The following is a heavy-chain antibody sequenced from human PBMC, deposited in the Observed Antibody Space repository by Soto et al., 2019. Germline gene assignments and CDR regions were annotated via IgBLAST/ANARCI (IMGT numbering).Heavy chain of an antibody. J-gene: IGHJ4*02. CDR2: IYYSGTT. Sequence: KPSETLSLTCTVSGGSIKVGGYYWGWIRQPPGKGLEWVATIYYSGTTYYNPCLKIRLTISLDTSRNQFPLNLTSVTAADTAVYYCARLAYSYYSTWGRGTLVTVSS. CDR1: GGSIKVGGYY. CDR3: ARLAYSYYST. D-gene: IGHD3-10*01. V-gene: IGHV4-39*01.